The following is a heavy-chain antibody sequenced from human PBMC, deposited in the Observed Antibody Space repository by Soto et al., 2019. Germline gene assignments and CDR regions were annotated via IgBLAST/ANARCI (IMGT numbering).Heavy chain of an antibody. CDR2: INHSGST. D-gene: IGHD6-19*01. CDR1: GGSFSGYY. J-gene: IGHJ6*03. Sequence: SETLSLTCAVYGGSFSGYYWSWIHQPPGKGLEWIGEINHSGSTNYNPSLKSRVTISVDTSKNQFSLKLSSVTAADTAVYYCARGAVADPSYYYYYMDVWGKGTTVTVSS. V-gene: IGHV4-34*01. CDR3: ARGAVADPSYYYYYMDV.